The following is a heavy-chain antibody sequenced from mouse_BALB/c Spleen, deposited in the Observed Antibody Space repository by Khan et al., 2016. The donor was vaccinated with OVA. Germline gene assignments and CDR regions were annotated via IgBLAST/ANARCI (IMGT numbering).Heavy chain of an antibody. CDR1: GYTFTSYT. J-gene: IGHJ3*01. D-gene: IGHD2-14*01. CDR2: INPSNGYT. CDR3: VGDGAYHRNDGWFAY. Sequence: VQLQESGAELARPGASVKMSCKASGYTFTSYTVHWIKERPGQGLEWIGYINPSNGYTNYTQRFKDKVTLTTDKSSTTAYLQMSSLTYDDTAVYNGVGDGAYHRNDGWFAYWGQGTLVTVSA. V-gene: IGHV1-4*01.